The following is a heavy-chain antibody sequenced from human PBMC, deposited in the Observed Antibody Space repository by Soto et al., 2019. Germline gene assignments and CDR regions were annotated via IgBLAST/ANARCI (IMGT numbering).Heavy chain of an antibody. CDR1: GFTFSSYW. D-gene: IGHD1-26*01. V-gene: IGHV3-74*01. Sequence: GGSLRLSCEASGFTFSSYWMHWVRQVSGKGLVWVSRVYSDGSSTSYADSVKGRFTISRDNAKNTLYLQMNSLRAEDTAVYYGARAMSSGSYFDYWGQGTLVTVSS. CDR3: ARAMSSGSYFDY. J-gene: IGHJ4*02. CDR2: VYSDGSST.